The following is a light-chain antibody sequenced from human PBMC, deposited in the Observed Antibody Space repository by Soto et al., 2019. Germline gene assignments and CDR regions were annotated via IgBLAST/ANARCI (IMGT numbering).Light chain of an antibody. Sequence: SYELTQPPSVSVSPGQTARLTCSGDALPKQYSYWYQQKPGQAPVLVIYKDSERPTGIPERFSGSSSGTTVTLTISGAQAEDEADYYCQSADSSDTYPIFGGGTKLTVL. CDR3: QSADSSDTYPI. J-gene: IGLJ2*01. V-gene: IGLV3-25*03. CDR1: ALPKQY. CDR2: KDS.